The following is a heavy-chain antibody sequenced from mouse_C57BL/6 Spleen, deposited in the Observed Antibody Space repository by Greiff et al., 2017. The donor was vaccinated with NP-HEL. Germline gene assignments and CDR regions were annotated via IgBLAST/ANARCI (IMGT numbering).Heavy chain of an antibody. CDR2: IDPSDSYT. V-gene: IGHV1-69*01. J-gene: IGHJ4*01. CDR3: ARRNYGSSSPYAMDY. Sequence: QVQLKQPGAELVMPGASVKLSCKASGYTFTSYWMHWVKQRPGQGLEWIGEIDPSDSYTNYNQKFKGKSTLTVDKSSSTAYMQLSSLTSEDSAVYYCARRNYGSSSPYAMDYWGQGTSVTVSS. CDR1: GYTFTSYW. D-gene: IGHD1-1*01.